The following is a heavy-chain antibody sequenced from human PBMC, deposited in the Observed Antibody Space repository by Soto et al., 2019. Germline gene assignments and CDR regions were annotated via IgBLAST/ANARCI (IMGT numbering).Heavy chain of an antibody. J-gene: IGHJ4*02. CDR3: ARESEDLTSNFDY. Sequence: EVQLLESGGGLVQSGGSLRLSCAASGFTFSTYGMSWVRQAPGKGLKWVSSISGSGDTIYYADSVKGRFTVSRDNSKNTLYLEMNSLRAEDTAVYYCARESEDLTSNFDYWGQGTLVTVSS. CDR2: ISGSGDTI. V-gene: IGHV3-23*01. CDR1: GFTFSTYG.